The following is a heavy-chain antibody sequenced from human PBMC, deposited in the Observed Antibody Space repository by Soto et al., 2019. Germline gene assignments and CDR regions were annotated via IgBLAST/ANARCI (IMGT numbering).Heavy chain of an antibody. D-gene: IGHD4-17*01. CDR3: ARHASRTMTMVPTRPDL. J-gene: IGHJ5*02. V-gene: IGHV3-21*01. CDR1: EFTLSSYS. Sequence: PRGFLLISCAASEFTLSSYSMDWVRQAAGKGLEWVSSISIISSHIYYADSVNGRFTISRDNSKNSLSLQMNSLRAEDTAVYYCARHASRTMTMVPTRPDLWGQGTLVTVSS. CDR2: ISIISSHI.